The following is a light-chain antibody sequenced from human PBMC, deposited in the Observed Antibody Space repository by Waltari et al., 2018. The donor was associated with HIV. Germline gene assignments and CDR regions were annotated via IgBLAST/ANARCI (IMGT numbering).Light chain of an antibody. V-gene: IGLV1-51*01. Sequence: QSVLTQAPSVSAAPVQKVTISCSGSNSNIENNYVSWYQQVPGTTPKLIIYDNNKRPSGIPDLFSGSKSGTSATLGITGLQIGDGGDYYCGKWDTSLSAGVFGGGTKLTVL. CDR2: DNN. J-gene: IGLJ3*02. CDR1: NSNIENNY. CDR3: GKWDTSLSAGV.